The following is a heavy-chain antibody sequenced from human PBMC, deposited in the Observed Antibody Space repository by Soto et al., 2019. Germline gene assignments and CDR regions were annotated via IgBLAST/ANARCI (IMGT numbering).Heavy chain of an antibody. CDR2: INPSAGST. CDR3: ARDPVYYGSPLGYFPL. CDR1: GYTFTSYY. Sequence: QVQLVQSGAEVKKPGASVKVSCKASGYTFTSYYMHWVRQAPGQGLEWMGIINPSAGSTDYAQNFQGRVTMPRDTSTSTVYRELSSLRSEDTAVYYCARDPVYYGSPLGYFPLWGRGTLVTVSS. D-gene: IGHD3-10*01. V-gene: IGHV1-46*03. J-gene: IGHJ2*01.